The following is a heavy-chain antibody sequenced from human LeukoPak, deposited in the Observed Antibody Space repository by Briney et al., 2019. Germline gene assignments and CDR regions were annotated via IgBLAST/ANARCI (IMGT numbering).Heavy chain of an antibody. CDR2: INPNSGGT. Sequence: GASVKVSCKASGYTFTGYYMHWVRQAPGQGLEWMGWINPNSGGTNYAQKFQGKVTMTRDTSISTAYMELSRLRSDDTAVYYCAMLAGADSREDDAFDIWGQGTMVTVSS. D-gene: IGHD3-22*01. CDR3: AMLAGADSREDDAFDI. J-gene: IGHJ3*02. CDR1: GYTFTGYY. V-gene: IGHV1-2*02.